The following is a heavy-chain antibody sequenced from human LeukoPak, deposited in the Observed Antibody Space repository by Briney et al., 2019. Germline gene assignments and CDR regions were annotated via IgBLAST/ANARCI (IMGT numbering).Heavy chain of an antibody. J-gene: IGHJ6*02. CDR1: GFTFSSYS. D-gene: IGHD4-17*01. Sequence: GGSLRLSCAASGFTFSSYSMNWVRQAPGKGLEWVSYISSSGSTIYYADSVKGRFTISRDNAKNSLYLQMNSLRAEDTAVYYCARAHGDYEGPYYYYYGMDVWGQGTTVTVSS. CDR3: ARAHGDYEGPYYYYYGMDV. V-gene: IGHV3-48*04. CDR2: ISSSGSTI.